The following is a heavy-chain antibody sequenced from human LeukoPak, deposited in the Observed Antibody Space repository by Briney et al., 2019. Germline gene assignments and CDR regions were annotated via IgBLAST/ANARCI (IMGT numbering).Heavy chain of an antibody. D-gene: IGHD6-13*01. J-gene: IGHJ4*02. Sequence: GGSMRLSCATSELTFSNYAMTWVRQAPGKWLEWVSAISGSTVSTYYADSVKGPFIISRCNSKTTLYLQMNSLRAEDTGVYYCAKASRWYCVDCWGQGTLVTVSS. CDR3: AKASRWYCVDC. CDR1: ELTFSNYA. V-gene: IGHV3-23*01. CDR2: ISGSTVST.